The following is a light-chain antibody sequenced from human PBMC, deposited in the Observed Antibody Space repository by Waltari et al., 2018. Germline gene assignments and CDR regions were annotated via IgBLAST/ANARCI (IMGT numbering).Light chain of an antibody. CDR2: DVS. Sequence: QSALTQPASVSGSPGQSITISCTGTSSDVGGYNYVSWYQQHPGIAPKLMIYDVSNRPSVVSNRFSGSKSGNTASLTISGLQAEDEADYYCSSYTSSSTWVFGGGTKLTVL. J-gene: IGLJ3*02. V-gene: IGLV2-14*03. CDR1: SSDVGGYNY. CDR3: SSYTSSSTWV.